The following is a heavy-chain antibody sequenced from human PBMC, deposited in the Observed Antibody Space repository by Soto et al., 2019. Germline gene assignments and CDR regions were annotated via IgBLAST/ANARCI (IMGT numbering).Heavy chain of an antibody. CDR2: IIPIFGTA. D-gene: IGHD5-18*01. CDR1: GGTFSSYA. Sequence: QVQLVQSGAEVKKPGSSVKVSCKASGGTFSSYAISWVRQAPGQGLEWMGGIIPIFGTANYAQKFQGRVTITADESTSTAYMELSSLRSEDTAVYYCARDRIVDTAMVSRYYYGMDVWGQGTTVTVSS. V-gene: IGHV1-69*01. J-gene: IGHJ6*02. CDR3: ARDRIVDTAMVSRYYYGMDV.